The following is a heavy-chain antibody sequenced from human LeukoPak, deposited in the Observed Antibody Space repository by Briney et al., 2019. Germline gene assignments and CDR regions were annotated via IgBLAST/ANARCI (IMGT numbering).Heavy chain of an antibody. CDR3: ARDSWGFDF. J-gene: IGHJ4*02. CDR2: MSYDGSNK. D-gene: IGHD7-27*01. V-gene: IGHV3-30*04. CDR1: GFTFSNFA. Sequence: PGRSLRLSCAASGFTFSNFAMHWVRQAPGKGLEWVAMMSYDGSNKYTDSVKGRFTISRDNSKNMVDLYMSNLKIEDTAVYYCARDSWGFDFWGQGTLVTVPS.